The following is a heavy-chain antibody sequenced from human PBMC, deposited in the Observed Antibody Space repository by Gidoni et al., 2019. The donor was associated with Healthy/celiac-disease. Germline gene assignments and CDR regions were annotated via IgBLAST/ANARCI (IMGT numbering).Heavy chain of an antibody. CDR2: ISGSGGST. D-gene: IGHD3-22*01. J-gene: IGHJ4*02. Sequence: GLEWVSAISGSGGSTYYADSVKGRFTISRDNIKNTLHLQMNSLRAEDTAVYYCAKDLGDKGTFFYYYDSSGWDYWGQGTLVTVSS. CDR3: AKDLGDKGTFFYYYDSSGWDY. V-gene: IGHV3-23*01.